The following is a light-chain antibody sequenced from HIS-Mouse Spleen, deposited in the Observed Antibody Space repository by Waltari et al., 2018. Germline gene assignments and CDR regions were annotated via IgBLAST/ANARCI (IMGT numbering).Light chain of an antibody. V-gene: IGKV1-8*01. CDR2: AAS. Sequence: AIRMTQSPSSLSASTGDRVTITCRASQGISSDLAWYQQKPGKAPKLLIYAASTLQSGVPSRFSGSGSGTDFTLTISCLQSEDFATYYCQQYYSYPLTFGQGTRLEIK. CDR1: QGISSD. J-gene: IGKJ5*01. CDR3: QQYYSYPLT.